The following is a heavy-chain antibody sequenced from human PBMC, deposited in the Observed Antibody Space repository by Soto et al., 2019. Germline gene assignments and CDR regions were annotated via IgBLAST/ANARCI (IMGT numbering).Heavy chain of an antibody. CDR3: ASFPSTSPGWFDP. CDR1: GGSINSGGYF. D-gene: IGHD6-6*01. Sequence: SETLSLTCSVSGGSINSGGYFWSLIRQHPGKGLECIGYIYHSGITYYNPSLKSRVTISVDTSKNEFSLQLRSVTAADTAVYFCASFPSTSPGWFDPWRQGTLVTVSS. V-gene: IGHV4-31*03. J-gene: IGHJ5*02. CDR2: IYHSGIT.